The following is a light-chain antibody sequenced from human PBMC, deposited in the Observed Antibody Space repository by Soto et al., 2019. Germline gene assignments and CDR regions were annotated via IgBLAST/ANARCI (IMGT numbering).Light chain of an antibody. CDR3: QQRSNWPRT. CDR2: DAS. Sequence: EIVLTQSPATLSLSPGERATLSCRASQSVSSSLAWYQQKPGQAPRLLIYDASNRATGIPARFSGSGSGTDFTLTISRLETEDFAVYYCQQRSNWPRTFGQGTKLEIK. CDR1: QSVSSS. V-gene: IGKV3-11*01. J-gene: IGKJ2*01.